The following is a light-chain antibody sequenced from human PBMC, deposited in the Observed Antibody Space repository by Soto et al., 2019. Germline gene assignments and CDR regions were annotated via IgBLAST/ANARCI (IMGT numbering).Light chain of an antibody. J-gene: IGKJ5*01. V-gene: IGKV3D-15*01. Sequence: EIVMTQYPATLTVSPGERATLSCRASQSAGTNLAWYQQKPGQAPRLLIYGAFNRATGIPARFSGSGYGADFTLTMTRLEPEDFAVHFCQQYDVAPITFGLGTRLE. CDR2: GAF. CDR3: QQYDVAPIT. CDR1: QSAGTN.